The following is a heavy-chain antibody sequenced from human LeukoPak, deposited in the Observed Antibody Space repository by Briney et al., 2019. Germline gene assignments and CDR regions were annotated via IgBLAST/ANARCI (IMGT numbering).Heavy chain of an antibody. CDR2: ISGSGGST. CDR3: AKNVREADWYYYYMDV. Sequence: PGGSLRLSCAASGFTFSSYGMSWVRQAPGKGLEWVSAISGSGGSTYYADPVKGRFTISRDNSKNTLYLQMNSLRAEDTAVYYCAKNVREADWYYYYMDVWGKGTTVTVSS. J-gene: IGHJ6*03. V-gene: IGHV3-23*01. CDR1: GFTFSSYG. D-gene: IGHD3-9*01.